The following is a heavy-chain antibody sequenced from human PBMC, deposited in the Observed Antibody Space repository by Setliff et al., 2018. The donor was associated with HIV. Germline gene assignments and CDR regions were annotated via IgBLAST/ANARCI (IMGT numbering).Heavy chain of an antibody. V-gene: IGHV4-4*08. CDR1: GGSISSYY. Sequence: SETLSLTCTVSGGSISSYYWSWIRQPPGKGLEWIGYIYTSGSTNYNPSLKSRVTISVDTSKNQFSLKLSSVTAADTAVYYCARTGSNWNWDYWGQGTLVTVSS. CDR3: ARTGSNWNWDY. D-gene: IGHD1-7*01. J-gene: IGHJ4*02. CDR2: IYTSGST.